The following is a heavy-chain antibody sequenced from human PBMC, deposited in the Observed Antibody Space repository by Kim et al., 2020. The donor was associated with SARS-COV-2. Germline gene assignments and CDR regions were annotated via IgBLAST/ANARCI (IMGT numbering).Heavy chain of an antibody. CDR2: INPSGGST. V-gene: IGHV1-46*01. CDR3: ARGSRGYYGMVRGNWFDP. Sequence: ASVKVSCKASGYTLTSYYMHWVRQAPGQGLEWMGIINPSGGSTSYAQKFQGRVTMTRDTSTSTVYMELSSLGSEDTAVYYCARGSRGYYGMVRGNWFDPWGQGTLVTVSS. D-gene: IGHD3-10*01. CDR1: GYTLTSYY. J-gene: IGHJ5*02.